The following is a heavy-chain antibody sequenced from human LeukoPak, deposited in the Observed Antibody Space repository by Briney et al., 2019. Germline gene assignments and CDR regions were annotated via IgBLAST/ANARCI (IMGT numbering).Heavy chain of an antibody. D-gene: IGHD6-19*01. CDR3: AKIISDWSRGAFDI. CDR1: TFTFSSYN. J-gene: IGHJ3*02. V-gene: IGHV3-21*01. CDR2: ISSSGNYI. Sequence: GGSLRLSCAASTFTFSSYNMNWVRQAPGKGLEWVSSISSSGNYIYYADSVKGRFTISRDNAKNSLYLQMNSLRAEDTAVYYCAKIISDWSRGAFDIWGQGTMVTVSS.